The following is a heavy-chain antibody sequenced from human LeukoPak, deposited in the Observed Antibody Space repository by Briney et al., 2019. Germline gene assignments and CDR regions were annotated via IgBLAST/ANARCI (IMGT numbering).Heavy chain of an antibody. J-gene: IGHJ6*03. CDR1: GYSISGGYY. V-gene: IGHV4-38-2*02. Sequence: SETLSLTCTVSGYSISGGYYWGWIRQPPGKGLEWIGSIYHSGSTYYNPSLKSRVTISVDTSKNQFSLKLSSVTAADTAVYYCAATTGGSSGGFYYYYYMDVWGKGTTVTVSS. D-gene: IGHD6-6*01. CDR3: AATTGGSSGGFYYYYYMDV. CDR2: IYHSGST.